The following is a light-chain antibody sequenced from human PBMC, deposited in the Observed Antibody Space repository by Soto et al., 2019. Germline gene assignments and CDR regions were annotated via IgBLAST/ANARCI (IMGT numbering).Light chain of an antibody. CDR1: SSDVGAYSY. V-gene: IGLV2-14*03. J-gene: IGLJ2*01. CDR2: DVT. CDR3: SSYTSSSTL. Sequence: QSALTQPASVSGSPRQSITISCTGTSSDVGAYSYVSWYQQHPGKAPKLIIYDVTYRPAGVSNRFSGSKSGNTASLTISGLQAEDEADYYCSSYTSSSTLFGGGTKLTVL.